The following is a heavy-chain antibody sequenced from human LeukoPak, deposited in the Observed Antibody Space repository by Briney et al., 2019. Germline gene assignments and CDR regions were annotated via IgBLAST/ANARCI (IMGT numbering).Heavy chain of an antibody. V-gene: IGHV3-64*01. CDR1: GFTFYTYG. CDR3: ARERDAFDT. Sequence: PGGSLRLSCAASGFTFYTYGMHWVRQAPGKGLEYVSGIGPDGGTTYYANSVKGRFTISRDNSKNTVFLQMNSLQTGNTAMYYCARERDAFDTWGQGTMVTVSS. CDR2: IGPDGGTT. J-gene: IGHJ3*02.